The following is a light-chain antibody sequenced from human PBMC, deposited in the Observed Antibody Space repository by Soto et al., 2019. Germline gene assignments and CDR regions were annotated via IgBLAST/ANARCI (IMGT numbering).Light chain of an antibody. CDR3: GSWDSSLSAYV. J-gene: IGLJ1*01. V-gene: IGLV1-51*01. Sequence: QSVLTQPPSVSAAPGQKVTISCSGSSSNIGGNSVSWYQQLPGTAPKLLIYDDNKRPSGIPDRFSGSKSGTSATLGITGFQTGDEADYYCGSWDSSLSAYVFCTGTKVTV. CDR2: DDN. CDR1: SSNIGGNS.